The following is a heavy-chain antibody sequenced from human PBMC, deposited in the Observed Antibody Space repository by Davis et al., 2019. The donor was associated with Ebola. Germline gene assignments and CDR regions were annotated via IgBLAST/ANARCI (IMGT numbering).Heavy chain of an antibody. D-gene: IGHD3-3*01. CDR1: GFTVSSNY. CDR3: ASAHYDFWSGYPIIPGGMDV. J-gene: IGHJ6*02. Sequence: PGGSLRLSCAASGFTVSSNYMSWVRQAPGKGLEWVSVIYSGGSTYYADSVKGRSTISRDNAKNSLYLQMNSLRAEDTAVYYCASAHYDFWSGYPIIPGGMDVWGQGTTVTVSS. V-gene: IGHV3-53*01. CDR2: IYSGGST.